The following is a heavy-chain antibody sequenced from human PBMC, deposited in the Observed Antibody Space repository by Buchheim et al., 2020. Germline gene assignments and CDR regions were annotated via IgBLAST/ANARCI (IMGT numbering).Heavy chain of an antibody. CDR3: GRDVLQWELLRGLDY. CDR1: GYTFINYY. CDR2: INPSGGST. D-gene: IGHD1-26*01. Sequence: QVQLVQSGAEVKKPGASVKISCKASGYTFINYYMHWVRQAPGQGLEWMGIINPSGGSTTYAQKFQGRVTMTRDTSTNKVYMELSSLRSEDTAVYYCGRDVLQWELLRGLDYWGQGTL. J-gene: IGHJ4*02. V-gene: IGHV1-46*01.